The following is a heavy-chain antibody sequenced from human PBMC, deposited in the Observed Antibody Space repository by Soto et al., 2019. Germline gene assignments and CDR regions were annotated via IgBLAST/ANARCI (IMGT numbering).Heavy chain of an antibody. CDR1: AFTFNNYA. CDR3: AKSRYSDSSGDFYDY. D-gene: IGHD3-22*01. Sequence: PGGSLRLSCAASAFTFNNYAMSWVRQAPGKGLEWVSGIGGSGRTTYYADSVKGRFTISRDSSNNTLFLQMNSLRAEDTAVYYCAKSRYSDSSGDFYDYWGQGTLVTVSS. CDR2: IGGSGRTT. V-gene: IGHV3-23*01. J-gene: IGHJ4*02.